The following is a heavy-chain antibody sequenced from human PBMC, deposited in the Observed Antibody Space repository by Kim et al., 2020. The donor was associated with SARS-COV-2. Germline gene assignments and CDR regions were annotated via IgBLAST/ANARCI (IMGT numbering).Heavy chain of an antibody. CDR1: GYTFTSYA. V-gene: IGHV1-3*01. CDR3: AGGGRASGMDV. J-gene: IGHJ6*02. D-gene: IGHD3-10*01. CDR2: INAGNGNT. Sequence: ASVKVSCKASGYTFTSYAMHWVRQAPGQRLEWMGWINAGNGNTKYSQKFQGRVTITRDTSASTAYMELSSLRSEDTPVYYCAGGGRASGMDVWGQGTTVTVSS.